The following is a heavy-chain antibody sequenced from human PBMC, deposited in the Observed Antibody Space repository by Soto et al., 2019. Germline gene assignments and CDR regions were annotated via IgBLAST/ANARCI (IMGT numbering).Heavy chain of an antibody. V-gene: IGHV1-18*01. J-gene: IGHJ5*02. D-gene: IGHD3-10*01. Sequence: HLVQSGPEVKKPGASVTVSCKTSGDAFTNFGLSWVRQAPGQGLEWMGWIATYNSNTNYAQKFQGRLTLTTDPSTSTGYMELKSLEYDDTAVYYCARVLRGVVNWFDPWGQGTLVTVSS. CDR1: GDAFTNFG. CDR3: ARVLRGVVNWFDP. CDR2: IATYNSNT.